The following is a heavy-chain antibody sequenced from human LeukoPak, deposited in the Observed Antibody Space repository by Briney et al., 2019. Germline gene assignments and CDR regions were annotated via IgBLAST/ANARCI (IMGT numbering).Heavy chain of an antibody. CDR2: IYHSGST. D-gene: IGHD2-21*01. Sequence: PSETLSLTCAVSGYSISSGYYWGWIRQPPGKGLQWIGSIYHSGSTYYNPSLKSRVTISVDTSKNQFSLKLSSVTAADTAGYFCGRPATYCGGDFYPSGYMDVWGKGTTVTVSS. CDR3: GRPATYCGGDFYPSGYMDV. CDR1: GYSISSGYY. V-gene: IGHV4-38-2*01. J-gene: IGHJ6*03.